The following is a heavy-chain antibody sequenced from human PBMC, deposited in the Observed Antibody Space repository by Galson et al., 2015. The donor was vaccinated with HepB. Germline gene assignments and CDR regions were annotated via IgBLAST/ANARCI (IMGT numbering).Heavy chain of an antibody. V-gene: IGHV3-30-3*01. CDR3: ASYSSSWYEDDAFDI. D-gene: IGHD6-13*01. Sequence: SLRLSCAASGFTFSSYAMHWVRQAPGKGLEWVAVISYDGSNKYYADSVKGRFTISRDNSKNTLYLQMNSLRAEDTAVYYCASYSSSWYEDDAFDIWGQGTMVTVSS. CDR1: GFTFSSYA. CDR2: ISYDGSNK. J-gene: IGHJ3*02.